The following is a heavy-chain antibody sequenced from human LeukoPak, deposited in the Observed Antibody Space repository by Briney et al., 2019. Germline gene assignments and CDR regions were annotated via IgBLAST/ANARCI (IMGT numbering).Heavy chain of an antibody. J-gene: IGHJ4*02. D-gene: IGHD3-22*01. CDR2: ISYSGST. Sequence: SETLSLTCTVSGGSISNYYWSWIRQPPGKGLEWIGYISYSGSTNYNPSLRSRVTISVDTSKNQFSLKLTSVTAADTAVYYCATLGEYFDSSGYYYNWGQGTLVTVSS. CDR1: GGSISNYY. CDR3: ATLGEYFDSSGYYYN. V-gene: IGHV4-59*12.